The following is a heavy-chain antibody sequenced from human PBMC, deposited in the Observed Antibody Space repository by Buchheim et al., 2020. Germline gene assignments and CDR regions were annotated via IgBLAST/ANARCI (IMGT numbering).Heavy chain of an antibody. J-gene: IGHJ6*02. D-gene: IGHD6-19*01. CDR3: AKDASGGYRLDKYGMDV. V-gene: IGHV3-30*02. Sequence: DSVKGRFTISRDNSKNTLYLQMNSLRAEDTAVYYCAKDASGGYRLDKYGMDVWGQGTT.